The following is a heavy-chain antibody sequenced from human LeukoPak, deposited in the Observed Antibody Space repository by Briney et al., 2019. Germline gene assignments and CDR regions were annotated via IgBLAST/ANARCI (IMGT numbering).Heavy chain of an antibody. CDR1: GFTFSSYG. CDR2: ISYDGSNK. D-gene: IGHD6-19*01. CDR3: AKDIGQWLVQGADAFDI. J-gene: IGHJ3*02. V-gene: IGHV3-30*18. Sequence: GKSLRLSCAASGFTFSSYGMHWVRQAPGKGLEWVAVISYDGSNKYYADSVKGRFTLSRDNSKNTLFLQMNSLRPEDTAVYYCAKDIGQWLVQGADAFDIWGQGTMVTVSS.